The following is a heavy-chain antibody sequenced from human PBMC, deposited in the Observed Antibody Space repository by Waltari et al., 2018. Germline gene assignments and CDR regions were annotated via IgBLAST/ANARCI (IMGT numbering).Heavy chain of an antibody. CDR1: GFTFSSYS. Sequence: EVQLVESGGGLVQPGGSLRLSCAASGFTFSSYSMSMFRQAPGKGLEWVANIKQDGSEKYYVDSVKGRFTISRDNAKNSLYLQMNSLRAEDTAVYYCATLAVAGQDYWGQGTLVTVSS. D-gene: IGHD6-19*01. CDR2: IKQDGSEK. J-gene: IGHJ4*02. CDR3: ATLAVAGQDY. V-gene: IGHV3-7*01.